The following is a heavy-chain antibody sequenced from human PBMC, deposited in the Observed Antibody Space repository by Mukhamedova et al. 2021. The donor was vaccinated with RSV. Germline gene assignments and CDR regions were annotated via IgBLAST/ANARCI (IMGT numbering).Heavy chain of an antibody. V-gene: IGHV4-39*07. CDR2: IYYSGTT. Sequence: IGSIYYSGTTFYNPSLKSRVTISVDTSKNQVSLKLSSVTAADTAVYYCAGQYCSSTSCYSNPYWYFDLWGHGSLVTVSS. CDR3: AGQYCSSTSCYSNPYWYFDL. J-gene: IGHJ2*01. D-gene: IGHD2-2*01.